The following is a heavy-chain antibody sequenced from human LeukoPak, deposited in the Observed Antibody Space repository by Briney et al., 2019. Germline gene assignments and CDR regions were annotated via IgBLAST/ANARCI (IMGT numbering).Heavy chain of an antibody. V-gene: IGHV1-69*05. Sequence: ASVKVSCKASGGTFSSYAISWVRQAPGQGLEWMGGIIPIFGTANYAQKFQGRVTITTDESTSTAYMELSSLRSEDTAVYYCARGTNSSSWYSYSQHWGQGTLVTVSS. J-gene: IGHJ1*01. CDR1: GGTFSSYA. CDR2: IIPIFGTA. CDR3: ARGTNSSSWYSYSQH. D-gene: IGHD6-13*01.